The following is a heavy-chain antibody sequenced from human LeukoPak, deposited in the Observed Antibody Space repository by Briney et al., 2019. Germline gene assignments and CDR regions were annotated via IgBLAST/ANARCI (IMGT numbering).Heavy chain of an antibody. CDR3: ARRCSSTSCYSTVTTRAFDI. CDR1: GYSFTSYW. CDR2: VYPGDSDT. J-gene: IGHJ3*02. Sequence: ESLKISCKGSGYSFTSYWIGLVRQMPGKGLEWMGIVYPGDSDTRYSPSFQGQVTISADKSISTAYLQWTSLKASDTAMYYCARRCSSTSCYSTVTTRAFDIWGQGTMVTVSS. V-gene: IGHV5-51*01. D-gene: IGHD2-2*01.